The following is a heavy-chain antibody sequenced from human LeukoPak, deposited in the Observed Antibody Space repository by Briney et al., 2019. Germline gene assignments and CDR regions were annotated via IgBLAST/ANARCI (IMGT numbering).Heavy chain of an antibody. V-gene: IGHV4-61*02. D-gene: IGHD4-17*01. Sequence: PSQTLSLTCTVSGGSISSGSYYWSWLRQPAGKGLVWIGRIYTSGSTNYHPSRTSRVPISVDTSKNQFSLKLSSVTAADTAVYYCARVVAVARTTVPAWVFGYWGQGTLVTVSS. CDR3: ARVVAVARTTVPAWVFGY. CDR1: GGSISSGSYY. J-gene: IGHJ4*02. CDR2: IYTSGST.